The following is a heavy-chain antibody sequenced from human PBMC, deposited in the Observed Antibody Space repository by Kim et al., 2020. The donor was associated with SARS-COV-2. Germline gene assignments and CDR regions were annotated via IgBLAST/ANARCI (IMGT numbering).Heavy chain of an antibody. J-gene: IGHJ4*02. CDR3: ARGAFTASGYSSSWYGY. D-gene: IGHD6-13*01. V-gene: IGHV4-34*01. Sequence: KGRVTISVDTSKNQFSLKLSSVTAADTAVYYCARGAFTASGYSSSWYGYWGQGTLVTVSS.